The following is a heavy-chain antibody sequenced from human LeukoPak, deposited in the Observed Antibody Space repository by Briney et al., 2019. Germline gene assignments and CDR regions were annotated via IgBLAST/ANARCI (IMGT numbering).Heavy chain of an antibody. J-gene: IGHJ4*02. V-gene: IGHV1-3*01. CDR3: ARGGSYHRYFDY. CDR1: GYTFTSYA. Sequence: RASVKVSCKASGYTFTSYAMHWVRQAPGQRLEWMGWINAGNGNTKYSQKFQGRVTITRDTSASTAYMELSSLRSEDTAVYYCARGGSYHRYFDYWGQGTLVTVSP. D-gene: IGHD1-26*01. CDR2: INAGNGNT.